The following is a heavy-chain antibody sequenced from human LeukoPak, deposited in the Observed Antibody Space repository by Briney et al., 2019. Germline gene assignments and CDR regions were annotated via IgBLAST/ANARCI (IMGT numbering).Heavy chain of an antibody. V-gene: IGHV3-33*01. CDR3: ARDRGREFYSSLPGY. D-gene: IGHD6-6*01. CDR2: IWSDGSTP. CDR1: GFTFSSYG. J-gene: IGHJ4*02. Sequence: PRGSLRLSCAASGFTFSSYGMHWVCQAPGKRLEWVAVIWSDGSTPFYTDSVKGRLTISTDNSNNTLYLQMHSLRVADTAVYYCARDRGREFYSSLPGYWGQGTLATVSS.